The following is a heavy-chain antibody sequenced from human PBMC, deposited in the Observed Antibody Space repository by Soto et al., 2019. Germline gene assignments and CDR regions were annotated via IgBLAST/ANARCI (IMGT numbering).Heavy chain of an antibody. CDR3: AGGPRGFVGALGYGMDV. Sequence: ASVKVSCKASGYTFTSYDINWVRQATGQGLEWMGWMNPNSGNTGYAQKFQGRVTMTRNTSISTAYMELSSLRSEDTAVYYCAGGPRGFVGALGYGMDVWGQGTTVTVSS. CDR2: MNPNSGNT. J-gene: IGHJ6*02. D-gene: IGHD1-26*01. V-gene: IGHV1-8*01. CDR1: GYTFTSYD.